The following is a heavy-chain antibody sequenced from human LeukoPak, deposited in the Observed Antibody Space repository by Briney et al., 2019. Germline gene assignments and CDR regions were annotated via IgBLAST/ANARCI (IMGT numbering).Heavy chain of an antibody. J-gene: IGHJ5*02. CDR3: AAAYYDSSGYVFGWFDP. V-gene: IGHV1-46*01. Sequence: GASVKVSCKASGYTFTSYYMHWVRQAPGQGLEWMGIINPSGGSTSYAQKFQGRVTMTRDTSTSTVYTELSSLRSEDTAVYYCAAAYYDSSGYVFGWFDPWGQGTLVTVSS. CDR2: INPSGGST. D-gene: IGHD3-22*01. CDR1: GYTFTSYY.